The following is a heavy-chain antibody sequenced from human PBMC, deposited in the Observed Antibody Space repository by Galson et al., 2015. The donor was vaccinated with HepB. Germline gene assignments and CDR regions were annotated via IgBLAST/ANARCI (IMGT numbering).Heavy chain of an antibody. CDR1: GYTFTSYA. J-gene: IGHJ5*02. CDR2: INAGNGNT. D-gene: IGHD3-16*01. CDR3: AGATLGGNWFDP. Sequence: SVKVSCKASGYTFTSYAIHWVRQAPGQRLEWMGWINAGNGNTKYSQNFQGRVTITRDTSASTAYMELSSLRSEDTAVYYCAGATLGGNWFDPWGQGTLVTVSS. V-gene: IGHV1-3*01.